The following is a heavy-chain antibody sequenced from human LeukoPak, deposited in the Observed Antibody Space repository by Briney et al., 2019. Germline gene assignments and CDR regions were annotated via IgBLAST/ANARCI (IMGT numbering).Heavy chain of an antibody. V-gene: IGHV3-21*01. CDR1: GFTLSSNS. J-gene: IGHJ4*02. CDR2: ISSSSGYI. Sequence: PGGSLRLSCAASGFTLSSNSMNWVRQAPGKGLEWVSSISSSSGYIYSADSLKGRFTISRDNAKNSLYLQMNSLRAEDTAVYYCARDPRVLTGYSRGYFDYWGQGTLVTVSS. CDR3: ARDPRVLTGYSRGYFDY. D-gene: IGHD3-9*01.